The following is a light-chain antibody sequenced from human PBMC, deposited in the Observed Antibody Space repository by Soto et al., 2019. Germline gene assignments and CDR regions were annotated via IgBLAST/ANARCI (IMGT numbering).Light chain of an antibody. Sequence: DIQMTQSPSSLSASVGDRVTITCRASQDIGSHLAWYQQKPEKAPKSLIYFASTLQSGVSSRFSDSGSETDSTLTLSSLQPEDFATSYCQQFGRFPITLGQGTRLEIK. CDR3: QQFGRFPIT. J-gene: IGKJ5*01. V-gene: IGKV1D-16*01. CDR2: FAS. CDR1: QDIGSH.